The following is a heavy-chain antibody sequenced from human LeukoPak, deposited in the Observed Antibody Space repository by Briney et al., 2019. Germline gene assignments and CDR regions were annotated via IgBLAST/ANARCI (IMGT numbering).Heavy chain of an antibody. CDR2: FDPEDGET. CDR1: GYTLTELS. V-gene: IGHV1-24*01. CDR3: AGTTRTYYFDY. J-gene: IGHJ4*02. Sequence: ASVKVSCKVSGYTLTELSMHWVRQAPGRGLEWMGGFDPEDGETIYAQKFQGRLTMTEDTSIDTAYMELSSLRSEDTAVYYCAGTTRTYYFDYWGQGTLVTVSS. D-gene: IGHD1-7*01.